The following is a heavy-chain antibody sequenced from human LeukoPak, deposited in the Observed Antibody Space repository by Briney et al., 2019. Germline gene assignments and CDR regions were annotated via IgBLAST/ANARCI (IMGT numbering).Heavy chain of an antibody. CDR1: GFTFSTSW. D-gene: IGHD5-12*01. CDR2: IKQDGSEK. Sequence: GGSLRFSCAASGFTFSTSWMTWVRQAPGKGLEWVANIKQDGSEKVCVDSVKGRFTISRDNAKNSLYLQMNSLRAEDTAVYYCARDNGPSGYDAFDIWGQGTMVTVSS. J-gene: IGHJ3*02. CDR3: ARDNGPSGYDAFDI. V-gene: IGHV3-7*01.